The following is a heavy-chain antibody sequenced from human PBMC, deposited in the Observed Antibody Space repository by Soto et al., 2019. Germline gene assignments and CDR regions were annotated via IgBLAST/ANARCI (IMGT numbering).Heavy chain of an antibody. D-gene: IGHD3-22*01. CDR1: GDSISTYY. Sequence: SETLSLTCTVSGDSISTYYWSWIRQPPGKGLEWIAYIYYTGNTYYNPSLKSRVTISMDTSKNQFSLKLSSVTAADTAVYYCARYYYDSSGYYYGWFDPWGQGTLVTVS. CDR2: IYYTGNT. V-gene: IGHV4-59*01. J-gene: IGHJ5*02. CDR3: ARYYYDSSGYYYGWFDP.